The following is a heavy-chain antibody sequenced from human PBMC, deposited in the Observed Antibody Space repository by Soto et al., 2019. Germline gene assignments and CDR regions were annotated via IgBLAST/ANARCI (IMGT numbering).Heavy chain of an antibody. CDR1: GFTFSSYS. CDR2: ISSSSSYI. J-gene: IGHJ4*02. Sequence: EVQLVESGGGLVKPGGSLRLSCAASGFTFSSYSMNWVRQAPGKGLEWVSSISSSSSYIYYADSVKGRFTISRDNAKNSLYLKMNSLRAEETAVYYCARVPFWSGYPPDYWGQGTLVTVSS. V-gene: IGHV3-21*01. CDR3: ARVPFWSGYPPDY. D-gene: IGHD3-3*01.